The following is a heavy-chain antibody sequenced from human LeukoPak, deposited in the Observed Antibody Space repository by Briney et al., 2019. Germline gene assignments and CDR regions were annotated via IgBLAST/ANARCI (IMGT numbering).Heavy chain of an antibody. Sequence: GASVKVSCKASGYTFTSYYMHWVRQATGQGLEWMGIINPSGGSTSYAQKFQGRVTMTRDTSTSTVYMELSSLRSEDTAVYYCARDGEYQLLSYNWFDPWGQGTLVTVSS. CDR2: INPSGGST. CDR1: GYTFTSYY. D-gene: IGHD2-2*01. J-gene: IGHJ5*02. CDR3: ARDGEYQLLSYNWFDP. V-gene: IGHV1-46*01.